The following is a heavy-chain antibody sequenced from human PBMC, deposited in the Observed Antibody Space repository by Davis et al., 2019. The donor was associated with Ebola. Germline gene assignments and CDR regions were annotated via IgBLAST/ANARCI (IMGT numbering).Heavy chain of an antibody. CDR3: ARGFVLTGYYFDY. V-gene: IGHV3-33*01. J-gene: IGHJ4*02. CDR2: IWYDDGSIK. CDR1: GFTFSGHS. Sequence: PGGSLRLSCAASGFTFSGHSMHWVRQAPGKGLEWVGVIWYDDGSIKYFGDSVRGRFTISRDSSKNTLYLQMNSLRAEDTAVYYCARGFVLTGYYFDYWGQGTLVTVSS. D-gene: IGHD3-9*01.